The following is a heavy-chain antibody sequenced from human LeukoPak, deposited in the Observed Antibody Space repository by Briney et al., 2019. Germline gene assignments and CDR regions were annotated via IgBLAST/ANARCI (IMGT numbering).Heavy chain of an antibody. Sequence: SETLSLTCAVYGCSFSGNYWSWIRQPPGKGLVWVGEINHGGSTNYNPSLKSRVTISVDTSKNQFSLKLSSVTAADTAVYYCARGTRTVTTSFDYWGQGTLVTVSS. V-gene: IGHV4-34*01. J-gene: IGHJ4*02. CDR2: INHGGST. CDR1: GCSFSGNY. D-gene: IGHD4-17*01. CDR3: ARGTRTVTTSFDY.